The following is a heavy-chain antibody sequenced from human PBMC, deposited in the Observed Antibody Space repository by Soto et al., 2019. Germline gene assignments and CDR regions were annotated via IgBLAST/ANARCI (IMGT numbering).Heavy chain of an antibody. D-gene: IGHD7-27*01. CDR1: GGSISSYY. Sequence: SETLCLTCTVSGGSISSYYWSWIRQPPGKGLEWIGYIYYSGSTNYNPSLKSRVTISVDTSKNQVSLNLTSLTAADTATYYCARANWYSEYWGQGIPVTVSS. J-gene: IGHJ4*02. CDR3: ARANWYSEY. V-gene: IGHV4-59*01. CDR2: IYYSGST.